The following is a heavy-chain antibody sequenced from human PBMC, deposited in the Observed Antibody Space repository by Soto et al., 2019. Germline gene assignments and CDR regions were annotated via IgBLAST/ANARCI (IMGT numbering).Heavy chain of an antibody. D-gene: IGHD2-2*01. CDR2: ISESGGTT. V-gene: IGHV3-23*01. J-gene: IGHJ4*02. CDR1: GFTFSNYA. CDR3: XXXXXXXNQGFFDY. Sequence: EVQLLESGGGLGQPGGSLRLSCAASGFTFSNYAMTWVRQAPGKGLEWVSAISESGGTTYYADSVKGRFIISRDNSKNTXXXXXXXXXXXXXXXXXXXXXXXXXNQGFFDYWGQGTPVTVSS.